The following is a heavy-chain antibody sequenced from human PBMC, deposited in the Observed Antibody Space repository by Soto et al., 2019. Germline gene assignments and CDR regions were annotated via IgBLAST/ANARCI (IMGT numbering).Heavy chain of an antibody. V-gene: IGHV1-69*13. J-gene: IGHJ6*02. CDR2: IIPNFGTA. CDR3: ARAPSLNIVVVPAAIRQYYYYYYGMDV. Sequence: SVKVSCKASGGTFSSYAISWVRQAPGQGLEWMGGIIPNFGTANYAQKFQGRVTITADESTSTAYMELSSLITEDTAVYYCARAPSLNIVVVPAAIRQYYYYYYGMDVWGQGTTVTVSS. CDR1: GGTFSSYA. D-gene: IGHD2-2*02.